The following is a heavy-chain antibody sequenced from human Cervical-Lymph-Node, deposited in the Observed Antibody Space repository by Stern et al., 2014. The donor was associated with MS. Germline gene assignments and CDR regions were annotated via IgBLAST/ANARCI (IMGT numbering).Heavy chain of an antibody. CDR2: IYYSGTT. V-gene: IGHV4-39*01. D-gene: IGHD2-21*02. Sequence: QVQLQESGPGLVKPSETLSLTCTVSGGSISSTSYYWGWIRQPPGKGLEWIGSIYYSGTTYSNPSLKSRVTISVDPPNNQSPLKLSSVTAADTAMYYCAGVVTYGIGFDIWGQGTMVTVSS. CDR1: GGSISSTSYY. CDR3: AGVVTYGIGFDI. J-gene: IGHJ3*02.